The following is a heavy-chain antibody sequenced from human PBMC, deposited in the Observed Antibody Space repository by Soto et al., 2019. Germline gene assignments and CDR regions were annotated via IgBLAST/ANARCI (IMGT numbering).Heavy chain of an antibody. V-gene: IGHV4-30-4*08. D-gene: IGHD1-26*01. Sequence: PSETLSLTCTVSGDSITSSKHYWSWIRQHPGKGLEWIGYIYLSGFTYSTPSLKSRVNMSLDTSKNQFSLKLSSVTAADTAVYYCARDGSPGGSRDEFNWFDPWGQGTLVTVSS. J-gene: IGHJ5*02. CDR3: ARDGSPGGSRDEFNWFDP. CDR2: IYLSGFT. CDR1: GDSITSSKHY.